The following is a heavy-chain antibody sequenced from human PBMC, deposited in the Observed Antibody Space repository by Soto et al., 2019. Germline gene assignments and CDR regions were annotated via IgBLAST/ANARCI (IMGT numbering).Heavy chain of an antibody. Sequence: SQTLSLTCAISGDSVSSNSAAWNWIRQSPSRGLEWLGRTYYRSKWYNDYAVSVKSRITINPDTSKNQFSLQLNSVTPEDTAVYYCARACGVITFGGVISAFDIWGQGTMVTVSS. D-gene: IGHD3-16*02. J-gene: IGHJ3*02. CDR1: GDSVSSNSAA. V-gene: IGHV6-1*01. CDR2: TYYRSKWYN. CDR3: ARACGVITFGGVISAFDI.